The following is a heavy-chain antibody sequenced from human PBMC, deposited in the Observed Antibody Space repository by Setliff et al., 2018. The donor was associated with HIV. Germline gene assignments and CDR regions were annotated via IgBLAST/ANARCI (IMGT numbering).Heavy chain of an antibody. D-gene: IGHD2-8*01. CDR1: GGSISTYY. CDR2: ISYSGLT. Sequence: PSETLSLTCTVSGGSISTYYWSWIRQPPGKGLEWIGYISYSGLTIYNPSLKSRLTITIDTSRNQSSLKLTSVTAADTAVYYCAKFYCPHGVCYGFDIWGQGTMVTVSS. CDR3: AKFYCPHGVCYGFDI. V-gene: IGHV4-59*08. J-gene: IGHJ3*02.